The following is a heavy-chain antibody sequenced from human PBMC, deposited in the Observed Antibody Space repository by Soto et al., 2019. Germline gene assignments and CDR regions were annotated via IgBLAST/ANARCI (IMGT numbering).Heavy chain of an antibody. Sequence: GGSLILSCAASGFSVSNLYMTWVRQAPGKGLEWVSVISSGGSTYYADSVKGRFTISRDNSKNTLYLEMKSLRAGDTAVYYCARDTLGGAYDFCHGGQGTLVTVSS. CDR3: ARDTLGGAYDFCH. CDR1: GFSVSNLY. D-gene: IGHD3-3*01. CDR2: ISSGGST. J-gene: IGHJ4*02. V-gene: IGHV3-66*01.